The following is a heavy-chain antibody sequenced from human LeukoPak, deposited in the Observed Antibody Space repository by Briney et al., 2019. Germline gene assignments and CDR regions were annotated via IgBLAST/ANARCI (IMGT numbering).Heavy chain of an antibody. CDR2: IHFSGST. J-gene: IGHJ4*02. D-gene: IGHD2-8*02. CDR1: GYSISSGFY. CDR3: ARGFWSRYYDY. Sequence: SETLSLTCTVSGYSISSGFYWGWIRQPPGKGLEWIGSIHFSGSTYYNPSLKSRVTISLDTSKNQFSLKFNSVTAADTAVYFCARGFWSRYYDYWGQGTLVTVSS. V-gene: IGHV4-38-2*02.